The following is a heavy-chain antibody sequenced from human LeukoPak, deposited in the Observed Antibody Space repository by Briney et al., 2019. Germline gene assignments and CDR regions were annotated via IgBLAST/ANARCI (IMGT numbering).Heavy chain of an antibody. CDR1: DHTLNQVA. Sequence: GASVKVSCKVSDHTLNQVAIHWVRQAPGKGPEWMGGYDPEEGVTIYAEKFQDRVTMIEDTSTETAYMELSSLGYADTAVYFCVTMKQDRYDSRGPFDSWGQGSLVTVSS. CDR3: VTMKQDRYDSRGPFDS. CDR2: YDPEEGVT. V-gene: IGHV1-24*01. J-gene: IGHJ4*02. D-gene: IGHD3-22*01.